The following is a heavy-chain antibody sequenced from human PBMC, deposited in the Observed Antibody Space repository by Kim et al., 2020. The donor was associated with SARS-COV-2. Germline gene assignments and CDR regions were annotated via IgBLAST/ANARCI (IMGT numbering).Heavy chain of an antibody. J-gene: IGHJ6*02. CDR3: ARGGGYCSGGSCYSFSYGMDV. Sequence: SVKVSCKASGGTFSSYAISWVRQAPGQGLEWMGGIIPIFGTANYAQKFQGRVTITADESTSTAYMELSSLRSEDTAVYYCARGGGYCSGGSCYSFSYGMDVWGQGTTVTVSS. V-gene: IGHV1-69*13. CDR1: GGTFSSYA. CDR2: IIPIFGTA. D-gene: IGHD2-15*01.